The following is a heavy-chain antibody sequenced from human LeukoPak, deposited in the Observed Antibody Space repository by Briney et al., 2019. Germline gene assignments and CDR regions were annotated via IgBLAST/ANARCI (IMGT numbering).Heavy chain of an antibody. D-gene: IGHD3-10*01. CDR2: ISYDGSNK. Sequence: GGSLRLSCAASGFTFSSYGMHRVRQALGKGLEWVAVISYDGSNKYYADSVKGRFTISRDNSKNTLYLQMNSLRAEDTAVYYCANVFLPITMVRGALDYYGMDVWGQGTTVTVSS. CDR1: GFTFSSYG. CDR3: ANVFLPITMVRGALDYYGMDV. J-gene: IGHJ6*02. V-gene: IGHV3-30*18.